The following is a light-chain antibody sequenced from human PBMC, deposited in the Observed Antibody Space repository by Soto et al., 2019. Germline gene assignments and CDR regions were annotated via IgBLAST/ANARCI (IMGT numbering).Light chain of an antibody. CDR1: QTISVW. CDR2: DAS. J-gene: IGKJ4*01. Sequence: DIQMTQSPSTLSASVGDRVTITCRASQTISVWLAWYQQKPGEAPKLLIYDASSLASGVPSRFSGSGPGTEFTLTISSLQPDDFATYYCQQYNSYPLTFGGGTKVDIK. CDR3: QQYNSYPLT. V-gene: IGKV1-5*01.